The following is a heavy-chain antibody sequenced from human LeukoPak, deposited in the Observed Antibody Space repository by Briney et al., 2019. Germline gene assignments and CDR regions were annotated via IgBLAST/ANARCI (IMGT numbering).Heavy chain of an antibody. CDR3: ARALARDVYNINWCDP. J-gene: IGHJ5*02. Sequence: ASVKVSCKASGYTFTGYAISWVRQAPGQGLEWMGWISAYNGYTNYAQNLQGRVTMTTDTSTSTAYMELTSLRSDDTAVYYCARALARDVYNINWCDPWGQETLVTVSS. CDR2: ISAYNGYT. CDR1: GYTFTGYA. D-gene: IGHD5-24*01. V-gene: IGHV1-18*01.